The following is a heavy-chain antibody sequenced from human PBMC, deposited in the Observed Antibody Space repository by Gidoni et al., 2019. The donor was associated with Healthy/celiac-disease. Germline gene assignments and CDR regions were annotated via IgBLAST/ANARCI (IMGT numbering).Heavy chain of an antibody. D-gene: IGHD4-17*01. CDR1: GGSFSGYY. Sequence: QVQLQQWGAGLLTPSETLSLTCAVYGGSFSGYYWSWIRQPPGKGLEWIGEINHSGSTNYNPSLKSRVTISVDTSKNQFSLKLSSVTAADTAVYYCARGQGTVTPFPFDYWGQGTLVTVSS. CDR2: INHSGST. J-gene: IGHJ4*02. V-gene: IGHV4-34*01. CDR3: ARGQGTVTPFPFDY.